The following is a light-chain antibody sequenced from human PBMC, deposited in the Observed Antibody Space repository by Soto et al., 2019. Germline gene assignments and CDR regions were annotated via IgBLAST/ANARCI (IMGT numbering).Light chain of an antibody. J-gene: IGLJ1*01. CDR3: SSYTTSNTRQIV. CDR1: SSDDGGYNY. Sequence: QSALTQSASVSGSPGQSINISCTGTSSDDGGYNYVSWYQHHPGKAPKLIIYDVSNRPSGVSNPFSGSKSGNTASLTISGLQPEDEADYYCSSYTTSNTRQIVFGTGTKLTVL. CDR2: DVS. V-gene: IGLV2-14*03.